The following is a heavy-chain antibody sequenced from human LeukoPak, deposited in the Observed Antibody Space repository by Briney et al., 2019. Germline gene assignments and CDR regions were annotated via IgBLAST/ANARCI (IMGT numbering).Heavy chain of an antibody. Sequence: GGSLRLSCAASGFTFSSYSMNWVRQAPGKGLEWVSSISSSSSYIYYADSVKGRPTISRDNAKNSLYLQMNSLRADDTAVYYCASGKELLLFWGQGTLVTVSS. J-gene: IGHJ4*02. CDR1: GFTFSSYS. CDR2: ISSSSSYI. CDR3: ASGKELLLF. V-gene: IGHV3-21*01. D-gene: IGHD1-7*01.